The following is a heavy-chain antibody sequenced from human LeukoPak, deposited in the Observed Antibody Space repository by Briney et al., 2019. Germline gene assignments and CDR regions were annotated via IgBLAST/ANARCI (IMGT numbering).Heavy chain of an antibody. Sequence: PGGSLRLSCAASGFTFSSYGMHWVRKAPGKGMEWEAVISYDGSNKYYADSVKGRLTISRDNSKITLYLQMNSLRAEDTAVYYCSKDKLEYYFDYWGQGTLVTVSS. D-gene: IGHD1-1*01. V-gene: IGHV3-30*18. CDR1: GFTFSSYG. J-gene: IGHJ4*02. CDR3: SKDKLEYYFDY. CDR2: ISYDGSNK.